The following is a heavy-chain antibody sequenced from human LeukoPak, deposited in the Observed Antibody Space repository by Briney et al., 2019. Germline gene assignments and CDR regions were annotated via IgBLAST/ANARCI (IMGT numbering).Heavy chain of an antibody. Sequence: PSETLSLTCTVSGGSVSSGGYYWSWIRQPPGEGLEWIGYIYYSGSTNYNPSLKSRVTISVDTSKNQFSLKLSSVTAADTAVYYCARVGLVEGYYYGSGSPSANWFDPWGQGTLVTVSS. CDR2: IYYSGST. D-gene: IGHD3-10*01. CDR1: GGSVSSGGYY. J-gene: IGHJ5*02. V-gene: IGHV4-61*08. CDR3: ARVGLVEGYYYGSGSPSANWFDP.